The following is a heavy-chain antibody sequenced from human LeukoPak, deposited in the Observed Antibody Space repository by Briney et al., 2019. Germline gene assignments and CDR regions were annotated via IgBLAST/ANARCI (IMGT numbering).Heavy chain of an antibody. V-gene: IGHV4-4*02. D-gene: IGHD6-13*01. CDR2: IYHSGNT. Sequence: SETLSLTCTVSGGSVSGGSYWWSWVRQPPGKGLDWIGEIYHSGNTNYNPSLKSRVTISLDKSKNQFSLKLSSVTAADTAVYYCARESSSSLNGIGCWGQGALVTVSS. CDR3: ARESSSSLNGIGC. CDR1: GGSVSGGSYW. J-gene: IGHJ4*02.